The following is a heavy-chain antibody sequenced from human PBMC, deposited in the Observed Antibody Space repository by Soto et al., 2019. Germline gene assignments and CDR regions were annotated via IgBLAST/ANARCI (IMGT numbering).Heavy chain of an antibody. J-gene: IGHJ5*02. CDR2: IHDSGNT. CDR3: ARARGGDSGDYASLFDR. V-gene: IGHV4-30-4*01. Sequence: VQLQESGPGLVTPSQTLSLTCTVFGGSVSIGDYLWSWIRQRPGKGLEWIGYIHDSGNTYYIPSLKGRVTISLDTSKNQFSLKVTSMTAADTAVYFCARARGGDSGDYASLFDRWGQGNLVTVSS. D-gene: IGHD4-17*01. CDR1: GGSVSIGDYL.